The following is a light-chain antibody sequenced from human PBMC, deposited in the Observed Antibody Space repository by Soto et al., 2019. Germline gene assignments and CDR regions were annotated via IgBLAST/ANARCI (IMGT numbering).Light chain of an antibody. Sequence: QSVLTQPPSASGTPGQRVTISCSGSSSNIGSNTVNWYQQLPGTAPKLLIYSNNQRPSGVPDPFSGSKSRTSASLAISGLQSEDESDYYCAAWDDSLNAVVFGGGTKLTVL. J-gene: IGLJ2*01. CDR2: SNN. V-gene: IGLV1-44*01. CDR3: AAWDDSLNAVV. CDR1: SSNIGSNT.